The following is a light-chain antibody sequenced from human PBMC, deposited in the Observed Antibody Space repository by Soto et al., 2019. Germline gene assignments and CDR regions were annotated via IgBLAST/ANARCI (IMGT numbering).Light chain of an antibody. J-gene: IGKJ5*01. V-gene: IGKV3-11*01. CDR3: QQHSTLIT. Sequence: EIVLTQFPATLSLSPGERATLSCRASQSVSSYLAWYQQKPGQAPRLLIYGASSRATGIPARFSGTGSGTDFTLTISSLEPEDFAVYYCQQHSTLITFGQGTRLEIK. CDR2: GAS. CDR1: QSVSSY.